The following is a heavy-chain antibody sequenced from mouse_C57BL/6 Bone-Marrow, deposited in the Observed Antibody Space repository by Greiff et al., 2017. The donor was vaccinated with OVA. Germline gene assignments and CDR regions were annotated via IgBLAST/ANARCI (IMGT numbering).Heavy chain of an antibody. V-gene: IGHV2-2*01. J-gene: IGHJ4*01. CDR1: GFSLTSYG. Sequence: VQVVESGPGLVQPSQSLSITCTVSGFSLTSYGVHWVRQSPGKGLEWLGVIWSGGSTDYNAAFISRLSISKDNSKSQVFFKMNSLQADDTAIYYCASPITTVVAKGAMDYWGQGTSVTVSS. CDR3: ASPITTVVAKGAMDY. CDR2: IWSGGST. D-gene: IGHD1-1*01.